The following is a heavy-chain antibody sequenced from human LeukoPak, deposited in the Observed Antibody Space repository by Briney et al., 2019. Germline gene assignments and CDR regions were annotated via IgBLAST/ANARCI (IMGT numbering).Heavy chain of an antibody. J-gene: IGHJ5*02. CDR1: GFTFSSYS. CDR3: ARARSGYDPRYYNWFDP. D-gene: IGHD5-12*01. V-gene: IGHV3-48*04. CDR2: ISSSSSTI. Sequence: GGSLRLSCAASGFTFSSYSMNWVRQAPGKGLEWVSYISSSSSTIYYADSVKGRFTISRDNAKNSLYLQMNSLRAEDTAVYYCARARSGYDPRYYNWFDPWGQGTLVTVSS.